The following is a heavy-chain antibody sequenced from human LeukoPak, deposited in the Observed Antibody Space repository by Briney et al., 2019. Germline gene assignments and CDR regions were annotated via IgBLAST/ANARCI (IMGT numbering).Heavy chain of an antibody. J-gene: IGHJ5*02. D-gene: IGHD3-10*01. CDR1: GYTFTGYY. Sequence: ASVKVSCKASGYTFTGYYMHWVRQAPGQGLEWMGWINPSSGGTNYAQKFQGRVTVTRDTSISTAYMELSRLRSDDTAVYYCASRYGSGSYHLWGQGTLVTVSS. CDR2: INPSSGGT. V-gene: IGHV1-2*02. CDR3: ASRYGSGSYHL.